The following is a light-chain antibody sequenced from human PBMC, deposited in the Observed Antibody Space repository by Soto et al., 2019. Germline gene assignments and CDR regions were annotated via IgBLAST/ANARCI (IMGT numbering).Light chain of an antibody. CDR1: TSNIGSNT. Sequence: SGRTHPPSASGTPGQRVTISFSGRTSNIGSNTVNWYQQLPGTAPKLLIYSNNQRPSGVPDRFSGSKSGASASLAISGLQSEDEADYYCAAWDDSLNGLFGGGTKVTVL. CDR3: AAWDDSLNGL. CDR2: SNN. J-gene: IGLJ2*01. V-gene: IGLV1-44*01.